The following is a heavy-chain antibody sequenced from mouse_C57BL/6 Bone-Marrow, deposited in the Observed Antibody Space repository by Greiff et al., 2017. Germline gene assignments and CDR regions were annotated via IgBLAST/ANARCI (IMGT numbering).Heavy chain of an antibody. V-gene: IGHV1-15*01. CDR2: IDPETGGT. D-gene: IGHD2-3*01. Sequence: QVHVKQSGAELVRPGASVTLSCKASGYTFTDYEMHWVKQTPVHGLEWIGAIDPETGGTAYNQKFKGKDILTADKSSSTAYMELRSLTSEDSAVYYCTRDGYYYAMDYWGQGTSVTVSS. CDR3: TRDGYYYAMDY. J-gene: IGHJ4*01. CDR1: GYTFTDYE.